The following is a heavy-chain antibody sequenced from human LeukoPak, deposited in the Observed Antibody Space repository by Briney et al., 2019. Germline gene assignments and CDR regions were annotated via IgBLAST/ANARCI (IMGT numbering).Heavy chain of an antibody. CDR2: INPNSGGT. D-gene: IGHD6-19*01. CDR1: GGTFSSYA. CDR3: AREWIAVAGTDYYYYYGMDV. Sequence: ASVKVSCKASGGTFSSYAISWVRQAPGQGLEWMGWINPNSGGTNYAQKFQGWVTMTRDTSISTAYMELSRLRSDDTAVYYCAREWIAVAGTDYYYYYGMDVWGQGTTVTVSS. V-gene: IGHV1-2*04. J-gene: IGHJ6*02.